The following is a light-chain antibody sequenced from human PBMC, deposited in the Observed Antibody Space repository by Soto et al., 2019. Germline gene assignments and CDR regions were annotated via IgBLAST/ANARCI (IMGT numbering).Light chain of an antibody. CDR2: EVS. CDR3: SSYTRSRTPYV. J-gene: IGLJ1*01. Sequence: QSALTQPASVSGSPGQSITISCTGTSSDVGAYNYVSWYQQHPGKAPKLIIYEVSNRPSGVSNRFAGSKSGNTASLTISGLQAEDESDYYCSSYTRSRTPYVFGTGTKLTVL. V-gene: IGLV2-14*01. CDR1: SSDVGAYNY.